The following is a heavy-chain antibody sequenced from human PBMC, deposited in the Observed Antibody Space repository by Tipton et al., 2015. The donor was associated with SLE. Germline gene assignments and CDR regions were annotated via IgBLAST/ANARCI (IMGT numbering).Heavy chain of an antibody. CDR2: IWPDGTKK. Sequence: SLRLSCAASGFAFRNYGIHWVRRAPGKGLEWVAVIWPDGTKKTYADSLRGRFTVSRDNSKNMLYLQMNSLRTEDTAVYYCARAPSGRVVGTPTGHGYWGQGTLVTVSS. J-gene: IGHJ4*02. D-gene: IGHD1-26*01. V-gene: IGHV3-33*08. CDR3: ARAPSGRVVGTPTGHGY. CDR1: GFAFRNYG.